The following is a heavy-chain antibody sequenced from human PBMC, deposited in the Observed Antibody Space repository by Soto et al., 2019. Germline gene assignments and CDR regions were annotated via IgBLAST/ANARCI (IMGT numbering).Heavy chain of an antibody. CDR3: ARRGSPGLLWFGELSNEHYYFDY. CDR1: GGSISSSSYY. D-gene: IGHD3-10*01. Sequence: PSETLSLTCTVSGGSISSSSYYWGWIRQPPGKGLEWIGSIYYSGSTYYNPSLKSRVTISVDASKNQFSLKLSSVTAADTAVYYCARRGSPGLLWFGELSNEHYYFDYWGQGTLVTVSS. J-gene: IGHJ4*02. CDR2: IYYSGST. V-gene: IGHV4-39*01.